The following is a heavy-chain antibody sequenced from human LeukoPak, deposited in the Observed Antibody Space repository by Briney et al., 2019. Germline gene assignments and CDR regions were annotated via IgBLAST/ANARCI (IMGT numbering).Heavy chain of an antibody. V-gene: IGHV3-33*01. CDR2: IWYDGSNK. CDR3: ARALQYNWFDP. J-gene: IGHJ5*02. CDR1: GFTFSSYG. Sequence: QAGGSLRLSCAASGFTFSSYGMHWVRQAPGKGLEWVAVIWYDGSNKYYADSVKGRFTISRDNSKNTLYLQMNSLRAEDTAVYCCARALQYNWFDPWGQGTLVTVSS. D-gene: IGHD4-11*01.